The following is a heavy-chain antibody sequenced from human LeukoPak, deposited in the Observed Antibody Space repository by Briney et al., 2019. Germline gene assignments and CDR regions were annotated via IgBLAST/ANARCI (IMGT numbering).Heavy chain of an antibody. Sequence: ASVKVSCKTSGYTFITYGISWVRQAPGQGLEWMGWISGYNGNTNYAQKFQGRVTMTTDTSTSTAYMELRSLRSDDTAVYYCARDSSVTTKDAFDMWGQGTMVTVSS. CDR1: GYTFITYG. D-gene: IGHD4-17*01. V-gene: IGHV1-18*01. CDR2: ISGYNGNT. J-gene: IGHJ3*02. CDR3: ARDSSVTTKDAFDM.